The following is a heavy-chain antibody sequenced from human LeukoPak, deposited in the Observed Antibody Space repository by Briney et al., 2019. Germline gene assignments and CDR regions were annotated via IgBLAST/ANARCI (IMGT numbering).Heavy chain of an antibody. Sequence: GTSLRLSCAASGFNFSTYGMHWVRQAPGKGLEWVAVIWYDGSIKNYAASVRDRSTISRDNSKNPLYLQMNSLRAEDTAVYYYAKGLPGFYYDSSGKGDYWGQGTLVTVSS. V-gene: IGHV3-33*06. CDR2: IWYDGSIK. CDR3: AKGLPGFYYDSSGKGDY. CDR1: GFNFSTYG. J-gene: IGHJ4*02. D-gene: IGHD3-22*01.